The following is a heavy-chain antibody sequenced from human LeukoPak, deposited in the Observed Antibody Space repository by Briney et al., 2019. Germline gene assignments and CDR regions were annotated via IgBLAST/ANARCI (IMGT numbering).Heavy chain of an antibody. CDR1: GFTFSSYT. D-gene: IGHD3-3*01. CDR3: ARGGGGSTYYDFWSGYYAGEAGNWFDP. V-gene: IGHV3-30*04. Sequence: GRSLRLSCAASGFTFSSYTMHWVRQAPGKGLEWVALISSDGSNKYYAGSVKGRFTISRDNSKNTLYLQMNSLRAEDTAVYYCARGGGGSTYYDFWSGYYAGEAGNWFDPWGQGTLVTVSS. CDR2: ISSDGSNK. J-gene: IGHJ5*02.